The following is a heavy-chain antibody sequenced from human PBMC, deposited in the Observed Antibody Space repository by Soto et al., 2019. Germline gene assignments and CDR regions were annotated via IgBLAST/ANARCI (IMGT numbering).Heavy chain of an antibody. CDR2: IYYIGNT. Sequence: SETLSLTCTVSGGSISTRSSYWGWIRQPPGKGLEWIGSIYYIGNTNYNPSLKSRVTISVDTSKNQFSLKLSSVTAADTAVYYCARGRGFDWFGHAIWFDPWGQGTLVTVSS. CDR3: ARGRGFDWFGHAIWFDP. CDR1: GGSISTRSSY. V-gene: IGHV4-39*07. J-gene: IGHJ5*02. D-gene: IGHD3-9*01.